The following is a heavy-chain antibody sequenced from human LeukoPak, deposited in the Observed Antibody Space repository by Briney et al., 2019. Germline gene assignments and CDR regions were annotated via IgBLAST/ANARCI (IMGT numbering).Heavy chain of an antibody. CDR1: GGSFSGYY. CDR2: INHSGST. D-gene: IGHD1-26*01. V-gene: IGHV4-34*01. CDR3: ARGRSSGGSYHGSDY. Sequence: PSETLSLTCAVYGGSFSGYYWSWIRQPPGKGLEWIGEINHSGSTNYNPSLKSRVTISVDTSKNQFSLKLSSVTAADTAVYYCARGRSSGGSYHGSDYWGQGTLVTVSS. J-gene: IGHJ4*02.